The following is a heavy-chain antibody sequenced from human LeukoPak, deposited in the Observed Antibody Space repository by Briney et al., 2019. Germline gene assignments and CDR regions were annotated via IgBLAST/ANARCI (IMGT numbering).Heavy chain of an antibody. CDR2: IYYSGST. D-gene: IGHD1-26*01. J-gene: IGHJ4*02. CDR1: GGSISSTSYY. V-gene: IGHV4-39*01. CDR3: ARQARELLLNY. Sequence: PSATLSLTCTVSGGSISSTSYYWGWIRQPPGKELEWIGTIYYSGSTFYNPSLKSRVTISADTSKNQFSLKLSSVTAADTAVYYCARQARELLLNYWGQGTLVTVSS.